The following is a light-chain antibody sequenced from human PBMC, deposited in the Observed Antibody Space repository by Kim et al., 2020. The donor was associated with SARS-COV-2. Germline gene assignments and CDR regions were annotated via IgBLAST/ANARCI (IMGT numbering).Light chain of an antibody. CDR3: QQYYSYPRT. CDR1: QGISIY. V-gene: IGKV1-8*01. CDR2: AAS. Sequence: ATTGDRVTITCRAGQGISIYLAWYQQKPGKAPKLLIYAASTLQSGVPSRFSGSGSRTDFTLTISCLQSEDFATYYCQQYYSYPRTFGQGTKVDIK. J-gene: IGKJ1*01.